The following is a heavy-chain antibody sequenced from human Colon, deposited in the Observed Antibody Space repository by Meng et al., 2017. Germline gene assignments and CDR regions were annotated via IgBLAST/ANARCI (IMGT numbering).Heavy chain of an antibody. CDR3: ARGVEDYFDSSGFAWYFDS. J-gene: IGHJ4*02. D-gene: IGHD3-22*01. Sequence: QLQLQESDSGLVKPSQTLSLTCPVSGGSINSGGFSWSWIRQPPGKGLEWIGYILNSGTPYYNPSLQSRGTISVDTSKNQVSLKLRSVTAADTAVYYCARGVEDYFDSSGFAWYFDSWGQGTLVTVSS. CDR1: GGSINSGGFS. CDR2: ILNSGTP. V-gene: IGHV4-30-2*01.